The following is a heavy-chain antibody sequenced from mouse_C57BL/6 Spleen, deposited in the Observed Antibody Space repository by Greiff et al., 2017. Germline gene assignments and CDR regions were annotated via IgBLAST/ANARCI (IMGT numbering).Heavy chain of an antibody. CDR1: GYTFTDYN. Sequence: EVQLQQSGPELVKPGASVKIPCKASGYTFTDYNMDWVKQSHGQSLEWIGDINPNNGGTIYNQKFKGKATLTVDKSSSTAYMELRSLTSEDTAVYYCARWTDYSNYGYFDVGGTGTTVTVSS. CDR2: INPNNGGT. J-gene: IGHJ1*03. D-gene: IGHD2-5*01. V-gene: IGHV1-18*01. CDR3: ARWTDYSNYGYFDV.